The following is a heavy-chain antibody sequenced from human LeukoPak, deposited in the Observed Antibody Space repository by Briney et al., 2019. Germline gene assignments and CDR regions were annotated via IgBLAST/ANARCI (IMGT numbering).Heavy chain of an antibody. D-gene: IGHD5-18*01. CDR1: GASISSYY. Sequence: SETLSLTCTVSGASISSYYWSWIRQPPGKGLEWIGYIYYSGSTNYNPSLKSRVTISVDTSKNQFSLRLSSVTAADTAVYYCARHSDTYGDRGPGYWGQGTLVTVSS. J-gene: IGHJ4*02. V-gene: IGHV4-59*08. CDR3: ARHSDTYGDRGPGY. CDR2: IYYSGST.